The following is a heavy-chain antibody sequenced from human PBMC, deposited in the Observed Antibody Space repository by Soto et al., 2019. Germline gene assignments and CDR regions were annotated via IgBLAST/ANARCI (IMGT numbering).Heavy chain of an antibody. J-gene: IGHJ4*02. CDR3: ARDFEY. V-gene: IGHV3-74*01. Sequence: EVPLVESGGGLVQPGGSLRLSCDASGFTFSTFWMHWVRQAPGKGLVWVSRINSDGSSTYYADSVKGRVTISRDNAKNTLYLQLNSLRPEDTTVYYCARDFEYWGQGTLVTVSS. CDR2: INSDGSST. CDR1: GFTFSTFW.